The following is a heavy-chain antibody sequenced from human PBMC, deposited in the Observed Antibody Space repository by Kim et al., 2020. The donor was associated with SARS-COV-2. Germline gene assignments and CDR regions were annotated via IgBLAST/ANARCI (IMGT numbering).Heavy chain of an antibody. Sequence: KYHPSLKRRVTTSVDTSKDQFSLELTSVTAADGAIYYCARDTLDYGGWFDSWGQGVLVIVSS. CDR3: ARDTLDYGGWFDS. J-gene: IGHJ5*01. D-gene: IGHD4-17*01. V-gene: IGHV4-59*01.